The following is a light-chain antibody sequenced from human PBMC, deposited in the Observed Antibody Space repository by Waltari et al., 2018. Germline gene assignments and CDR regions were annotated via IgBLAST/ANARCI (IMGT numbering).Light chain of an antibody. Sequence: QSALPQPPSVSGSPGQSVTISCTGTSSDVGNDKRVSWHQQPPGTAPKLMIYEVYNRPSGVPDRFSGSNSGNTASLTISGLQADDEADYYCSSFTNTNTWVFGGGTKLTVL. J-gene: IGLJ3*02. CDR1: SSDVGNDKR. CDR3: SSFTNTNTWV. V-gene: IGLV2-18*02. CDR2: EVY.